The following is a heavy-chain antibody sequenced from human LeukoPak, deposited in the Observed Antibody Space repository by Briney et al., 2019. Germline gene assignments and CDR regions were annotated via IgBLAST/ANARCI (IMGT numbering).Heavy chain of an antibody. D-gene: IGHD3-3*01. Sequence: GASVKVSCKASGYTFTNYGITWVRQAPGQGLEWMGWISGYNGNTNYAENLQGRVTMTTDTSTNTAYMELRSLRSDDTAMYYCARDRGGDFWSGYRGYYFDYWGQGTLVTVSS. CDR3: ARDRGGDFWSGYRGYYFDY. CDR1: GYTFTNYG. J-gene: IGHJ4*02. CDR2: ISGYNGNT. V-gene: IGHV1-18*01.